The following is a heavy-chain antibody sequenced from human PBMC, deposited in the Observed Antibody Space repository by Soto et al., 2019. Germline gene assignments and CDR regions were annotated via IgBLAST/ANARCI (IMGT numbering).Heavy chain of an antibody. CDR1: GGSISSGDYY. V-gene: IGHV4-30-4*01. Sequence: SETLSLTCTVSGGSISSGDYYWSWIRQPPGKGLEWIGYIYYSGSTYYNPSLKSRVAISVDTSKNQFSLKLSSVTAADTAVYYCARAEGNGRFDYWGQGTLVTVSS. CDR2: IYYSGST. CDR3: ARAEGNGRFDY. J-gene: IGHJ4*02.